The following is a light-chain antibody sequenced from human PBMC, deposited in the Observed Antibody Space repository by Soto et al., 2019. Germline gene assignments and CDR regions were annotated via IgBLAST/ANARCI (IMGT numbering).Light chain of an antibody. CDR1: SSDGGENY. CDR2: EVS. V-gene: IGLV2-8*01. Sequence: SSLTHPPSSSVAPGHAVSVSCTGTSSDGGENYVSWYQQHLGKAHKLIIYEVSQRPSGVPDRFSGSTSGTTASLTVSGLQTEDEDHYYCSEYDGSNNFVFGSATKVTVL. J-gene: IGLJ1*01. CDR3: SEYDGSNNFV.